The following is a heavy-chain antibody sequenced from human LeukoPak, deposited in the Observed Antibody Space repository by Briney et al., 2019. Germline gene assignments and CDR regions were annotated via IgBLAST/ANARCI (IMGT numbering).Heavy chain of an antibody. CDR2: IIPIFGTA. D-gene: IGHD5-18*01. CDR1: GYTFTSNG. J-gene: IGHJ4*02. V-gene: IGHV1-69*13. Sequence: GASVTVSCKASGYTFTSNGISWVRQAPGQGLEWMGGIIPIFGTANYAQKFQGRVTITADESTSTAYMELSSLRSEDTAVYYCARSRYSYGFYFDYWGQGTLVTVSS. CDR3: ARSRYSYGFYFDY.